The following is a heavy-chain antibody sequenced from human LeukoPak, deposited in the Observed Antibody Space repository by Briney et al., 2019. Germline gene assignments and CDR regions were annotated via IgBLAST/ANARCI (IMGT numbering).Heavy chain of an antibody. CDR1: GFTFSSYS. J-gene: IGHJ6*04. CDR2: ISSSSSYI. D-gene: IGHD3-10*01. V-gene: IGHV3-21*01. Sequence: GGSLRLSCAASGFTFSSYSMNWVRQAPGKGLEWVSSISSSSSYIYYADSVKGRFTISRDNAKNSLYLQMNSLRAEDTAVYYCARIPFTMVRGVTAYYYYGMDVWGKGTTVTASS. CDR3: ARIPFTMVRGVTAYYYYGMDV.